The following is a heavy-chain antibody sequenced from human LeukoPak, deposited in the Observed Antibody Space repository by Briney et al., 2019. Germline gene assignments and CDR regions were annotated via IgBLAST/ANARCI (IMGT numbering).Heavy chain of an antibody. CDR2: IYSGGST. CDR3: ARDMVVGATTAAFDI. V-gene: IGHV3-66*01. Sequence: GGSLRLSCAASGFTFSSYAMSWVRQAPGKGLEWVSVIYSGGSTYYADSVKGRFTISRDNSKNTLYLQMNSLRAEDTAVYYCARDMVVGATTAAFDIWGQGTMVTVSS. D-gene: IGHD1-26*01. J-gene: IGHJ3*02. CDR1: GFTFSSYA.